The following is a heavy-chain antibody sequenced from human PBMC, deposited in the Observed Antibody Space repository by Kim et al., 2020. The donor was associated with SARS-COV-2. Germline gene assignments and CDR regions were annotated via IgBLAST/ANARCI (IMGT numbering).Heavy chain of an antibody. V-gene: IGHV4-4*02. Sequence: SETLSLTCAVSGGSISSSNWWSWVRQPPGKGLEWIGEIYHSGSTNYNPSLKSRVTISVDKSKNQFSLKLSSVTAADTAVYYCAREYSSGWYGYYYYGMDVWGQGTTVTISS. CDR1: GGSISSSNW. CDR3: AREYSSGWYGYYYYGMDV. CDR2: IYHSGST. D-gene: IGHD6-19*01. J-gene: IGHJ6*02.